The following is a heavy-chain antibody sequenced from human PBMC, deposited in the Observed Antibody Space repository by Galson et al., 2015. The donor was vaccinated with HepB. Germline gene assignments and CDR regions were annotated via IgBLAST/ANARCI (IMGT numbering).Heavy chain of an antibody. CDR3: TRGYYYDSSGYYYVGYFQH. D-gene: IGHD3-22*01. J-gene: IGHJ1*01. V-gene: IGHV3-49*03. CDR1: GFTFGAYA. CDR2: IRSNAYGGTT. Sequence: SLRLSCAASGFTFGAYAMRWFRQAPGQGLEWVGFIRSNAYGGTTAYAAPVKGRFTISRDDSKSTAYLQMNSLKTEDTAVYYCTRGYYYDSSGYYYVGYFQHWGQGTLVTVSS.